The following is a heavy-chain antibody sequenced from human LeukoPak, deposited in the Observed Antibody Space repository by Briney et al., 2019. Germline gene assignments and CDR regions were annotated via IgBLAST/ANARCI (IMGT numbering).Heavy chain of an antibody. CDR1: GYTFTSYA. Sequence: ASVKVSCKTSGYTFTSYAIQWVRQAPGQRLEWMGWINAGNGNTKYSQKFQGRVTITRDTSATTAYMELSTLRSEDTAVYYCAGEHDFWGPYAFDIWGQGTMVTVSS. CDR2: INAGNGNT. J-gene: IGHJ3*02. V-gene: IGHV1-3*01. D-gene: IGHD3-3*01. CDR3: AGEHDFWGPYAFDI.